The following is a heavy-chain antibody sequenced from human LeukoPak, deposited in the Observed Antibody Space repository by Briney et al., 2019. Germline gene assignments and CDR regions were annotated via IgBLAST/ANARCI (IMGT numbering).Heavy chain of an antibody. CDR3: AKVAGFSSSWYKTNWFDP. J-gene: IGHJ5*02. V-gene: IGHV3-23*01. Sequence: GGSLRLSCAASGFTFSSYGMSWVRQAPGKGLEWVSAISGSGGSTYYADSVKGRFTISRDNSKNTLYLQVNSLRAEDTAVYYCAKVAGFSSSWYKTNWFDPWGQGTLVTVSS. D-gene: IGHD6-13*01. CDR1: GFTFSSYG. CDR2: ISGSGGST.